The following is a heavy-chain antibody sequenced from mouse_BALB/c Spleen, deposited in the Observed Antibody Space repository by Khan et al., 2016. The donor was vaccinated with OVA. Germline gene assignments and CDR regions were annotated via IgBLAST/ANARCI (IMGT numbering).Heavy chain of an antibody. Sequence: EVQLQQSGPELVKPGASVKMSCKASGYTFTSYVIHWVKQKPGLGLEWIGYIYPFNDDTKYNEKFKGKATLTSDKSSSPAYMELSSLTSEDSAVYYCAPVGVYSVSFAYWGQGTLVTVSA. V-gene: IGHV1S136*01. D-gene: IGHD1-1*01. CDR1: GYTFTSYV. J-gene: IGHJ3*01. CDR3: APVGVYSVSFAY. CDR2: IYPFNDDT.